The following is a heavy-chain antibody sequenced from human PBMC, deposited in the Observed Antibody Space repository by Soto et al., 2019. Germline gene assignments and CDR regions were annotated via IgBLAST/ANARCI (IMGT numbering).Heavy chain of an antibody. V-gene: IGHV3-30*18. CDR3: AEDVGDKGLDY. CDR2: ISYDGSNK. D-gene: IGHD1-26*01. Sequence: GGSLRLSCAASGFTFSSYGMHWVRQAPGKGLEWVAVISYDGSNKYYADSVKGRFTISRDNSKNTLYLQMNSLRAEDTAVYYCAEDVGDKGLDYWGQGTLVTVSS. CDR1: GFTFSSYG. J-gene: IGHJ4*02.